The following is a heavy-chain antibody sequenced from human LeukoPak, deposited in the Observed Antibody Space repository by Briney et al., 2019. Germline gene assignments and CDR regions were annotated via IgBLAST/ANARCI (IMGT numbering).Heavy chain of an antibody. V-gene: IGHV3-23*01. Sequence: GGSLRLSCAASGFTFSSYAMSWVRQAPGKGLEWVSAISGSGGSTYYADSMKGRFTISRDNSKNTLYLQMNSLRVEDTAVYYCARDGYVDIVATITYYFDYWGQGTLVTVSS. J-gene: IGHJ4*02. CDR1: GFTFSSYA. CDR3: ARDGYVDIVATITYYFDY. CDR2: ISGSGGST. D-gene: IGHD5-12*01.